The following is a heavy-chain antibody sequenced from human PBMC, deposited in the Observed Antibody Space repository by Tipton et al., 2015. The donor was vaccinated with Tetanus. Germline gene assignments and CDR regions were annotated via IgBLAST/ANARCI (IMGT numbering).Heavy chain of an antibody. CDR1: GGSISSGGYY. CDR3: ARDQARGARGWNYFDY. V-gene: IGHV4-31*03. CDR2: IYYSGST. J-gene: IGHJ4*02. Sequence: TLSLTCTVSGGSISSGGYYWSWIRQHPGKGLEWIGDIYYSGSTYYNPSLKSRATLSVDQSKNQFSLKLNSMTAADTAVYYCARDQARGARGWNYFDYWGQGTLVTVSS. D-gene: IGHD1-26*01.